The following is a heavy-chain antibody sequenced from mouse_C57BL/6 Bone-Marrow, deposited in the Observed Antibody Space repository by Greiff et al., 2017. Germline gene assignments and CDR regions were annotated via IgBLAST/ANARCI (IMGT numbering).Heavy chain of an antibody. D-gene: IGHD2-2*01. CDR1: GFNIKDDY. CDR3: TTQIFYGYDVDY. V-gene: IGHV14-4*01. Sequence: VQLKESGAELVRPGASVKLSCTASGFNIKDDYMHWVKQRPEQGLEWIGWIDPENGDTEYASKFQGKATITADTSSNTAYLQHSSLTAEDTAVYYGTTQIFYGYDVDYWGKGTTLTVSS. J-gene: IGHJ2*01. CDR2: IDPENGDT.